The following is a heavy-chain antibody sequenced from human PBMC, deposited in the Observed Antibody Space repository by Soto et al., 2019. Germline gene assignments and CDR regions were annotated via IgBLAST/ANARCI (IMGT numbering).Heavy chain of an antibody. D-gene: IGHD3-3*01. CDR3: ARKTFGVVSNWFDP. CDR1: GFTVSSNY. V-gene: IGHV3-66*01. J-gene: IGHJ5*02. CDR2: IYSGGST. Sequence: GGSLRLSCAASGFTVSSNYMSWVRQAPGKGLEWVSVIYSGGSTYYADSVKGRFTISRDNSKNTLYLQMNSLRAEDTAVYYCARKTFGVVSNWFDPWGQGTLVTVSS.